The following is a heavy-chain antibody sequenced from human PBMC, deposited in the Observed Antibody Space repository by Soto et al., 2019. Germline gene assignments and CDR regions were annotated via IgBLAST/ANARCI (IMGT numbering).Heavy chain of an antibody. CDR3: ARGVGYCSSTSCYGSSYYYYMDV. J-gene: IGHJ6*03. CDR2: INHSGST. Sequence: SETLSLTCAVYGGSFSGYYWSWIRQPPGKGLEWIGEINHSGSTNYNPSLKSRVTISVDTSKNQFSLKLSSVTAADTAVYYCARGVGYCSSTSCYGSSYYYYMDVWGKGTTVTVSS. V-gene: IGHV4-34*01. D-gene: IGHD2-2*03. CDR1: GGSFSGYY.